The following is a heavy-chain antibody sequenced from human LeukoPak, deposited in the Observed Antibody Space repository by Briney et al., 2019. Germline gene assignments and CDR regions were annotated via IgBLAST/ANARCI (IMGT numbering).Heavy chain of an antibody. V-gene: IGHV3-74*01. D-gene: IGHD5-12*01. CDR1: GFTFSSYW. Sequence: GGSLRLSCAASGFTFSSYWMHWVRQAPGKGLVWVSRINTDGSSTSYADSVKGRFTISRDNAKNTLYLQMNSLRAEDTAVYYCVRGGYDFAFDIWGQGTMVTVSS. CDR3: VRGGYDFAFDI. CDR2: INTDGSST. J-gene: IGHJ3*02.